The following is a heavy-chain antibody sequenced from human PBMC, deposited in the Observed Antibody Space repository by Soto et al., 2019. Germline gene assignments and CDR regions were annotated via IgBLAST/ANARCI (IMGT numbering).Heavy chain of an antibody. V-gene: IGHV3-30-3*01. CDR3: ALVRGWLQWDFDY. CDR2: ISYDGSNK. CDR1: GFTFSSYA. D-gene: IGHD5-12*01. Sequence: QVQLVESGGGVVQPGRSLRLSCAASGFTFSSYAMHWVRQAPGKGLEWVAVISYDGSNKYYADSVKGRFTISRDNSKNTLYLQMNSLRAEDTAVYYCALVRGWLQWDFDYWGQGTLVTVSS. J-gene: IGHJ4*02.